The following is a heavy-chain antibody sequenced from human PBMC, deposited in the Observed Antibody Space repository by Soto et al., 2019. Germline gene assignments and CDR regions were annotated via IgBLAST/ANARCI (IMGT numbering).Heavy chain of an antibody. V-gene: IGHV4-31*03. CDR2: IYYSGST. CDR3: ARGGKRYYYGSGSYGAYYFDY. CDR1: GGSISSGGYY. Sequence: QVQLQESGPGLVKPSQTLSLTCTVSGGSISSGGYYWSWIRQHPGKGLEWIGYIYYSGSTYYNPSLKSRVTISVDTSKNQFSLKLSSVTAADTAVYYCARGGKRYYYGSGSYGAYYFDYWGQGTLVTVSS. D-gene: IGHD3-10*01. J-gene: IGHJ4*02.